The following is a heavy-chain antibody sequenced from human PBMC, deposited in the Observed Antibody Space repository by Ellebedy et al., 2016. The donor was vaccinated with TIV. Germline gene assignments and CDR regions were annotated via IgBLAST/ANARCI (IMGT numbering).Heavy chain of an antibody. Sequence: SETLSLTCTVSGGSLSSSSSYWGWVRQPPGKGLEWIGSIYYTGSTCYNPSLKSRVTISVDTAKSQFSLRLTSVTAADTAVYYCARWFGELLSVRWFDPWGQGTLVTVSS. V-gene: IGHV4-39*01. D-gene: IGHD3-10*01. J-gene: IGHJ5*02. CDR3: ARWFGELLSVRWFDP. CDR1: GGSLSSSSSY. CDR2: IYYTGST.